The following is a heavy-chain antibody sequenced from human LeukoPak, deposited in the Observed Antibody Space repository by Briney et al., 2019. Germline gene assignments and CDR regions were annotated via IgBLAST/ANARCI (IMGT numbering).Heavy chain of an antibody. V-gene: IGHV3-30*04. CDR3: AKGPGGWYSWFDP. CDR1: GFTFSSYA. Sequence: PGGSLRLSCAASGFTFSSYAMHWVRQAPGKGLEWVAVISYDGSNKYYADSVKGRFTISRDNSKNTLYLQMNSLRAEDTAVYYCAKGPGGWYSWFDPWGQGTLVTVSS. J-gene: IGHJ5*02. CDR2: ISYDGSNK. D-gene: IGHD6-19*01.